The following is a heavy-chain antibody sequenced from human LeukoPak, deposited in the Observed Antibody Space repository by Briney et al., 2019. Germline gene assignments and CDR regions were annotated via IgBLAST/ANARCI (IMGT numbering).Heavy chain of an antibody. CDR2: IYDSGNT. CDR1: GGSISSGDYY. V-gene: IGHV4-30-4*01. D-gene: IGHD6-19*01. Sequence: SQTLSLTCTVSGGSISSGDYYWSWIRQPPGKGLEWIGYIYDSGNTYYNPSLKSRVTISVDTSKNQFSLKLTSVTAADTAMYYCATYSSDWYPDAFDIWGQGTMVTVSS. J-gene: IGHJ3*02. CDR3: ATYSSDWYPDAFDI.